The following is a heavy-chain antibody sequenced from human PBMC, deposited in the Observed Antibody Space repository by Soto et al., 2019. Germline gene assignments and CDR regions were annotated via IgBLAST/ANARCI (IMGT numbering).Heavy chain of an antibody. Sequence: GGSLRLSCAASGFTFSSYSMNWVRQAPGKGLEWVSSISSSSSYIYYADSVKGRFTISRDNAKNSLYLQMNSLRAEDTAVYYCARDLRTGDRWEALYYFDYWGQGTLVTVSS. V-gene: IGHV3-21*01. J-gene: IGHJ4*02. CDR1: GFTFSSYS. D-gene: IGHD7-27*01. CDR2: ISSSSSYI. CDR3: ARDLRTGDRWEALYYFDY.